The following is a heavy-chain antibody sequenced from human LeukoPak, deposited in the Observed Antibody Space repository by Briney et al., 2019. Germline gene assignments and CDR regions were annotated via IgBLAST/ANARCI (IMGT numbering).Heavy chain of an antibody. V-gene: IGHV4-34*01. CDR3: AKSGGYGLIDY. Sequence: SETLSLTCAVYGGSFSGYYWGWVRQPPRKGLEWIGNIYYSGSTYYNASLQSRVTISIDTSKNQLSLRLSSVTAADTAMYFCAKSGGYGLIDYWGQGTLVTVSS. CDR2: IYYSGST. D-gene: IGHD1-26*01. CDR1: GGSFSGYY. J-gene: IGHJ4*01.